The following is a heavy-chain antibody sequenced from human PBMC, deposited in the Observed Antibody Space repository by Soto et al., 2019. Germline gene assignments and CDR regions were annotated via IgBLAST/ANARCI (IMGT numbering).Heavy chain of an antibody. Sequence: GGSLRLSCAGSGFTFGDSYMSWIRQAPGKGLEWVAVISYDGSNKYYADSVKGRFTISRDNSKNTLYLQMNSLRAEDTAVYYCASSSGPYYYYGMDVWGQGTTVTVSS. CDR2: ISYDGSNK. CDR1: GFTFGDSY. V-gene: IGHV3-30*19. CDR3: ASSSGPYYYYGMDV. J-gene: IGHJ6*02.